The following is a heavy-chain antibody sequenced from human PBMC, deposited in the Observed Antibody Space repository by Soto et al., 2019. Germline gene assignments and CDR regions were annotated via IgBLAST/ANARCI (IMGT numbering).Heavy chain of an antibody. D-gene: IGHD4-17*01. CDR1: GFTFTSSA. V-gene: IGHV1-58*01. J-gene: IGHJ4*02. Sequence: QMQLVQSGPEVKKPGTSVKVSCKASGFTFTSSAVQWVRQARGQRLEWIGWIVVGSGNTNYAQKFQERVTMTRDMAKSPAYMELSSLRAEDTAVDYCGAKTTRGDYGWGQGTLVTVSS. CDR3: GAKTTRGDYG. CDR2: IVVGSGNT.